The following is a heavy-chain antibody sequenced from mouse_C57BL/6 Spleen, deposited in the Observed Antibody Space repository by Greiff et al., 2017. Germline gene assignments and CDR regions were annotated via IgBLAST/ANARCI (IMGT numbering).Heavy chain of an antibody. Sequence: VQLQQSGPELVKPGASVKISCKASGYSFTSYYMTWVKQRPGKGLEWIGDIDPGSGGTTYNQKFKGKATLTVDKSSSTAYMQLKSLTSEDAAVYYCARGRGSDGYDCDDWGQGTTLTVSS. CDR2: IDPGSGGT. D-gene: IGHD2-14*01. J-gene: IGHJ2*01. CDR1: GYSFTSYY. V-gene: IGHV1-42*01. CDR3: ARGRGSDGYDCDD.